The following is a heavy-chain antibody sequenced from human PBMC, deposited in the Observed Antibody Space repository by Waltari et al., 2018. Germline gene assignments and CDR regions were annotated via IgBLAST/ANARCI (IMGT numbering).Heavy chain of an antibody. D-gene: IGHD4-17*01. CDR1: GGSISSSSYY. V-gene: IGHV4-39*01. CDR2: IYYSGST. CDR3: ARTRYGDYGSFNY. J-gene: IGHJ4*02. Sequence: QLQLQESGPGLVKPSETLSLTCTVSGGSISSSSYYWGWIRQPPGKGLEWIGGIYYSGSTYYNPSLKSRVTISVDTSKNQFSLKLRAVTAADTAVYYCARTRYGDYGSFNYWGQGTLVTVSS.